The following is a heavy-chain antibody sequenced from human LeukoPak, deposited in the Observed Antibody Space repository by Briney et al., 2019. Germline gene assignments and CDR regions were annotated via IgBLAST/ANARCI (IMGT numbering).Heavy chain of an antibody. CDR1: GGSISSYY. J-gene: IGHJ6*03. V-gene: IGHV4-59*08. CDR3: ARSRLSFGELFNYYMDV. Sequence: PSETLSLTCTVSGGSISSYYWSWIRQPPGKGLEWIGYIYYSGSTNYNPSLKSRATISVDKSKKQFSLKLSSVTAADTAVYYCARSRLSFGELFNYYMDVWGKGTTVTVSS. CDR2: IYYSGST. D-gene: IGHD3-10*01.